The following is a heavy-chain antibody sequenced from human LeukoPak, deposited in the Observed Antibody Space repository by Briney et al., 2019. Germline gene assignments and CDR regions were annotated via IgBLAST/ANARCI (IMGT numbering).Heavy chain of an antibody. CDR2: ISWNSGSI. J-gene: IGHJ4*02. CDR3: AKGVYYDSSGYHDY. V-gene: IGHV3-9*01. Sequence: PGGSLRLSCAASGFTFDDYAMHWVRQAPGKGLEWVSGISWNSGSIGYADSVKGRFTISRDNAKNSLYLQMNSLRAEDTALYYCAKGVYYDSSGYHDYWGQGTLVTVSS. CDR1: GFTFDDYA. D-gene: IGHD3-22*01.